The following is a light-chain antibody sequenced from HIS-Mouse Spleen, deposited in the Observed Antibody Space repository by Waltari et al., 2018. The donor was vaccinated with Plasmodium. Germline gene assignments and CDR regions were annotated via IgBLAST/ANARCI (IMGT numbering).Light chain of an antibody. CDR2: EDS. CDR3: YSTDSSGNHRV. J-gene: IGLJ3*02. CDR1: ALPKKY. Sequence: SYELTQPPSVSVSPGQTARITCSGDALPKKYAYWYQQKSGQAPVLVIYEDSNRPSGIPERVSGSSSVTMATLTISGAQVEDEADYYCYSTDSSGNHRVFGGGTKLTVL. V-gene: IGLV3-10*01.